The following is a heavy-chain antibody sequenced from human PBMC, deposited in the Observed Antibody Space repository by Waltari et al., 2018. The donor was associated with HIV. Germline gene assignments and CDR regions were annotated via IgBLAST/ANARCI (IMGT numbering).Heavy chain of an antibody. CDR2: IYPGDSDT. CDR3: ARVGDLLPDAFDI. Sequence: EVQLVLFGAEVKKPGQSLKISCMGSAYSFTSYWIGWVLPMPGKVLEWMGVIYPGDSDTRYSPSFQGQVTISADKSISTAYLQWSSLKASDTAMYYCARVGDLLPDAFDIWGQGTMVTVSS. J-gene: IGHJ3*02. V-gene: IGHV5-51*01. CDR1: AYSFTSYW. D-gene: IGHD3-16*01.